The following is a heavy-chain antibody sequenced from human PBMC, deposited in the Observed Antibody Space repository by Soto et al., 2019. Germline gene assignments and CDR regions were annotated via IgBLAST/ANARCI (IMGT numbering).Heavy chain of an antibody. CDR3: AHRGTVFDH. D-gene: IGHD3-10*01. CDR2: LYCDDGK. J-gene: IGHJ4*02. Sequence: QITLKESGPTLVKPTQTLTLTCTFSGFSLSTSGVGVGWIRQPPGKALEWLALLYCDDGKHYSPSLNNRLTNTNDTPRNQVVLTMTNMDPVDTATYYSAHRGTVFDHWGQGTLVIVSS. CDR1: GFSLSTSGVG. V-gene: IGHV2-5*02.